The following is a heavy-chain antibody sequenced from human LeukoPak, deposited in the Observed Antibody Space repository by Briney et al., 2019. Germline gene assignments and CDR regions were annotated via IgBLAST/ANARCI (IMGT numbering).Heavy chain of an antibody. Sequence: PSETLSLTCTVSGGSISSSSYYWGWIRQPPGKGLEWIGSIYYSGSTYYNPSLKSRVTISVDTSKNQFSLKLSSVTAADTAVYYCARQLLRIYYDSSGYPRTFDYWGQGTLVTVSS. V-gene: IGHV4-39*01. CDR2: IYYSGST. J-gene: IGHJ4*02. D-gene: IGHD3-22*01. CDR1: GGSISSSSYY. CDR3: ARQLLRIYYDSSGYPRTFDY.